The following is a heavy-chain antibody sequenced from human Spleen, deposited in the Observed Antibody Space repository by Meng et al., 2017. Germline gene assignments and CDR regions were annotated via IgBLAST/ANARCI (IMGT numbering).Heavy chain of an antibody. CDR2: ISGSGGST. Sequence: GESLKISCAASGFTFSSYAMSWVRQAPGKGLEWVSAISGSGGSTYYADSVKGRFTISRDNSKNTLYLQMNSLRAEDTAIYYCAKDQGKFQWDSFDIWGQGTMVTVSS. CDR3: AKDQGKFQWDSFDI. V-gene: IGHV3-23*01. J-gene: IGHJ3*02. D-gene: IGHD2-8*01. CDR1: GFTFSSYA.